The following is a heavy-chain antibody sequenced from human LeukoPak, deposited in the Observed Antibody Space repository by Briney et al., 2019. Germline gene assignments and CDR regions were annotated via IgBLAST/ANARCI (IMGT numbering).Heavy chain of an antibody. CDR1: GFTFSNYW. V-gene: IGHV3-7*01. Sequence: GGSLRLSCAASGFTFSNYWMTWVRQAPGKGLEWVANIKHDGSEDYYLDSVKGRFTISRDNAKNSLYLQMNSLRAEDTAVYYCARASSSSPWGDYWGQGTLVTVSS. CDR3: ARASSSSPWGDY. CDR2: IKHDGSED. J-gene: IGHJ4*02. D-gene: IGHD6-6*01.